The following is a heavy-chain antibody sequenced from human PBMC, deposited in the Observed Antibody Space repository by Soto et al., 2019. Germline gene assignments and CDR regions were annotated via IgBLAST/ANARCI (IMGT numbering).Heavy chain of an antibody. J-gene: IGHJ4*02. D-gene: IGHD2-2*03. CDR3: AKSRSPVELDRDLDY. CDR2: ISGSGGST. CDR1: GFPFSSYA. Sequence: PGGSLRLSCAASGFPFSSYAMSWVRQAPGKGLEWVSAISGSGGSTYYADSVKGRFTISRDNSKNTLYLQMNSLRAEDTAVYYCAKSRSPVELDRDLDYWGQGTLVTVSS. V-gene: IGHV3-23*01.